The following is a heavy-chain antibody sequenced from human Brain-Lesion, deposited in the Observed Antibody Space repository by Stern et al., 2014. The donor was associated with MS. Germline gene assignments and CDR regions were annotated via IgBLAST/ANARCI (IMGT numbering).Heavy chain of an antibody. D-gene: IGHD1-26*01. CDR2: IYYSGFT. CDR1: GGSISSSTYY. Sequence: QVQLQESGPGLVKPSETLSLTCTVSGGSISSSTYYWAWIRQPPGKGLAWIGTIYYSGFTYYNPSLKSRVTISGDMSKNQFSLKLSSVTAADTAIYYCARHDSVPRPSQLYSARDRGPGYFDYWGQGTLVTVSS. J-gene: IGHJ4*02. CDR3: ARHDSVPRPSQLYSARDRGPGYFDY. V-gene: IGHV4-39*01.